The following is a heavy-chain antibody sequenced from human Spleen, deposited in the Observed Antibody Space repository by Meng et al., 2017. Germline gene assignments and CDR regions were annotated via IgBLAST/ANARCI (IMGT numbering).Heavy chain of an antibody. CDR1: GGSFSDYY. J-gene: IGHJ5*02. D-gene: IGHD3-16*01. V-gene: IGHV4-34*01. CDR3: ARDLWELRYKAPFDP. CDR2: INHSGST. Sequence: QVQLPQAGAGLFKPSETLSLTCVVSGGSFSDYYWSWIRQPPGKGLEWIGEINHSGSTNYNPSLESRATISVDTSQNNLSLKLSSVTAADSAVYYCARDLWELRYKAPFDPWGQGILVTGSS.